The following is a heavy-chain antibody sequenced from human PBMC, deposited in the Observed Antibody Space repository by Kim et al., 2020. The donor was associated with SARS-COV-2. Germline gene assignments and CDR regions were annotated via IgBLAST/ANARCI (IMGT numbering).Heavy chain of an antibody. V-gene: IGHV3-7*01. CDR1: RFTFSSYW. CDR3: ARGGYTTSWYWVF. CDR2: IKQDGSDK. D-gene: IGHD6-13*01. J-gene: IGHJ4*02. Sequence: GGSLRLSCVASRFTFSSYWMTWVRQAPGQGLEWVANIKQDGSDKDYVDSVKGRFTISRDNAKSSLYLQMNSLRAEDTAGYYCARGGYTTSWYWVFWGQGTLVTVSS.